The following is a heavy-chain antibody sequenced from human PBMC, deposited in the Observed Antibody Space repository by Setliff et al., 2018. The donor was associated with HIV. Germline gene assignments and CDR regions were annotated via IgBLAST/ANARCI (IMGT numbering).Heavy chain of an antibody. CDR3: ARGGALPEGDGFDV. CDR2: VNHNGAT. Sequence: SETLSLTCAVYVDSFSPFYWTWIRQSPGKRLEWIGEVNHNGATKSNPSLKSRVILSVDTSKNQFSLNLTSVTATDTGLYYCARGGALPEGDGFDVWSLGRMVTVSS. J-gene: IGHJ3*01. V-gene: IGHV4-34*01. CDR1: VDSFSPFY. D-gene: IGHD2-15*01.